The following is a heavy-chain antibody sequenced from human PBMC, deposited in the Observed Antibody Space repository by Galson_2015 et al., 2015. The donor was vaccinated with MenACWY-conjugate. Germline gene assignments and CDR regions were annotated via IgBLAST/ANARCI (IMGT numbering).Heavy chain of an antibody. J-gene: IGHJ4*02. CDR3: ARALRGYTGYDGDY. V-gene: IGHV3-48*04. Sequence: SLRLSCAASGFTFSGYSMNWVRQAPGKGLEWVSYISDSGSTTHYADSVKGRFTISRDNAKNSLYLQVNSLGAEDMAVYYCARALRGYTGYDGDYWGQGTLVTVSS. CDR1: GFTFSGYS. D-gene: IGHD5-12*01. CDR2: ISDSGSTT.